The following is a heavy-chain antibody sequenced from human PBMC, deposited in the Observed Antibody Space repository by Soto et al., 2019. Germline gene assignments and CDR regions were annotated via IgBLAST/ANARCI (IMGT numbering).Heavy chain of an antibody. CDR2: VYYRGRS. CDR1: VGSVTNSSYY. J-gene: IGHJ4*02. V-gene: IGHV4-39*01. CDR3: VSQRTTVPTQAYFDY. Sequence: PSQTLSLTCTVSVGSVTNSSYYWGWIRQSPGKGLEWIGSVYYRGRSYSKSSVKSRVTISVDTSKNRFSLSLSSVTASDTAVYFCVSQRTTVPTQAYFDYWRPGALVTVSS. D-gene: IGHD4-17*01.